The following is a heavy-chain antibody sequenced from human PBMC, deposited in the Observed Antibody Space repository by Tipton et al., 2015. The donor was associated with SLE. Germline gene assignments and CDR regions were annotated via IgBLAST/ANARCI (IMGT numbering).Heavy chain of an antibody. CDR3: AKGGPVLLSSFDV. V-gene: IGHV3-23*01. J-gene: IGHJ3*01. CDR2: ISGSGGST. CDR1: GFTFSSYA. D-gene: IGHD3-10*01. Sequence: SLRLSCAASGFTFSSYAMSWVRQAPGKGLEWVSAISGSGGSTYYADSVKGRFTISRDNSKNTLCLQMNSLRAEDTAVYYCAKGGPVLLSSFDVWGQGTMVTVSS.